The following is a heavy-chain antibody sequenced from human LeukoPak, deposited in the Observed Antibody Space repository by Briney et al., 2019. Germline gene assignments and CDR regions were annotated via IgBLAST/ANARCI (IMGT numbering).Heavy chain of an antibody. J-gene: IGHJ6*02. Sequence: GGSLRLSCAASGFTFSSYWMYWVRQAPGKGLVWVSRIISDGSSTKYADSVEGRFTISRDNSKNTLYLQMNSLRAEDTAVYYCAKSLKGITIFGVDYYGMDVWGQGTTVTVSS. CDR3: AKSLKGITIFGVDYYGMDV. CDR2: IISDGSST. CDR1: GFTFSSYW. D-gene: IGHD3-3*01. V-gene: IGHV3-74*03.